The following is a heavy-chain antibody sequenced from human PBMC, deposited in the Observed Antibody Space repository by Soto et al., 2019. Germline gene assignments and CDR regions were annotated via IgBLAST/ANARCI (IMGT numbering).Heavy chain of an antibody. CDR3: ATNEAHHYYYDAGYNWFDP. V-gene: IGHV3-21*01. D-gene: IGHD3-22*01. Sequence: PGGSLRLSCAASGFTFSTYSMNWVRQAPGKGLEWVSSISSSSGYIYYTDSVKGRFTISRDNAKNSLYLQMNSLRAEDTAVYYCATNEAHHYYYDAGYNWFDPWGQGTLVNVSS. CDR2: ISSSSGYI. J-gene: IGHJ5*02. CDR1: GFTFSTYS.